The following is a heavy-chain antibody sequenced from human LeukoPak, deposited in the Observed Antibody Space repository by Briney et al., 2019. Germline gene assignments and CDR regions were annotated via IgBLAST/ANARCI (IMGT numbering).Heavy chain of an antibody. J-gene: IGHJ4*02. CDR1: GFTFTNYA. CDR2: ITENGRKT. Sequence: GGSLRLSCVASGFTFTNYAMNWVRQASGKGLEWVSGITENGRKTYYVDSVKGRFSISRDNSKNTLYLQMSDLRAEDTALYYCAKITVATTPSYWGQGTLVTVSS. V-gene: IGHV3-23*01. CDR3: AKITVATTPSY. D-gene: IGHD4-17*01.